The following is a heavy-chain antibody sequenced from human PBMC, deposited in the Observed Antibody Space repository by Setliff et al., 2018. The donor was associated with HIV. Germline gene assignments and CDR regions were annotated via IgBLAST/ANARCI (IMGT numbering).Heavy chain of an antibody. CDR1: GGAFSTFA. CDR2: IIPIYGTA. CDR3: ASDSPTVRFEELSEHFYFYMDV. Sequence: SVKVSCKASGGAFSTFAFNWVRQAPGQGLEWMGGIIPIYGTANYAQGFLGRATITADGSSSTMELTSLRSEDTAVYYCASDSPTVRFEELSEHFYFYMDVWGRGTQVTVSS. D-gene: IGHD3-10*01. V-gene: IGHV1-69*13. J-gene: IGHJ6*03.